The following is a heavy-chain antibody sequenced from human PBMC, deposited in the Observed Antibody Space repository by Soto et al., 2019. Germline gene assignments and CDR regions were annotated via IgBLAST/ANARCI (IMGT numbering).Heavy chain of an antibody. CDR3: ARCPSQLLSWGSMYYYYYMDV. D-gene: IGHD2-2*01. CDR2: MNPNSGNT. CDR1: GYTFTSYD. Sequence: ASVKVSCTASGYTFTSYDINWVRQATGQGLERMGWMNPNSGNTGYAQKFQGRVTMTRNTSISTAYMELSSLRSEDTAVYYCARCPSQLLSWGSMYYYYYMDVWGKGTTVTVSS. V-gene: IGHV1-8*01. J-gene: IGHJ6*03.